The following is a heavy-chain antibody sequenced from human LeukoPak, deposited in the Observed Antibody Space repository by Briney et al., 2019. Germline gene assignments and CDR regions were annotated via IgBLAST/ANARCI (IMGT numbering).Heavy chain of an antibody. CDR2: ISTSSGTR. CDR3: ATNTFGGVTVIPDFYYKGV. V-gene: IGHV3-48*01. D-gene: IGHD3-16*02. CDR1: GFNLNRYS. Sequence: GGSLRLSCEASGFNLNRYSMNWVRQAPGKGLEWISYISTSSGTRDYADSVKGRFTISRDNAKNSLYLQMNSLRAEDTAVYYCATNTFGGVTVIPDFYYKGVWGKGTTVTVSS. J-gene: IGHJ6*03.